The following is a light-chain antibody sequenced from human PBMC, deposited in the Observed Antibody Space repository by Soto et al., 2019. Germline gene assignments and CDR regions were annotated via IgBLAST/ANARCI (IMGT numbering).Light chain of an antibody. CDR3: SSYTSSSTQV. V-gene: IGLV2-14*01. CDR1: SSDVGGYNY. CDR2: EVS. Sequence: QSVLTQPASVSGSPGQSITISCTGTSSDVGGYNYVSWYQQHPGRAPKLMIFEVSNRPSGVSNRFSGSKSGNTASLTISGLHAEDEADYYCSSYTSSSTQVLGGGTKVTVL. J-gene: IGLJ3*02.